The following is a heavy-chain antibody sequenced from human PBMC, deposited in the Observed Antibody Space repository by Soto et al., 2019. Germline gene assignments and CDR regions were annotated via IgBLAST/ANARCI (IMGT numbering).Heavy chain of an antibody. D-gene: IGHD2-15*01. CDR3: VKDLAASGWFDP. Sequence: EVQLLESGGGLAQPGESLTLSCAASGFMFSGYAMSLVRQAPGKGLEWVSAVSNSGTSTSYADSVKGRFTISRDNSKNTLYLQMSSLGAEDTALYYCVKDLAASGWFDPWGQGTLVIVSS. V-gene: IGHV3-23*01. CDR1: GFMFSGYA. J-gene: IGHJ5*02. CDR2: VSNSGTST.